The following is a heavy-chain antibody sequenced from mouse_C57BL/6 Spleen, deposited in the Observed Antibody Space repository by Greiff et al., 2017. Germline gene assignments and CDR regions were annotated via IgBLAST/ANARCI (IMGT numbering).Heavy chain of an antibody. Sequence: QVQLQQSGAELVRPGASVTLSCKASGYTFTDYEMHWVKQTPVHGLEWIGAIDPETGGTAYNQKFKGKAILTADKSSSTAYMELRSLTSEDSAVYYCTRLYDGYDFDYWGQGTTLTVSS. CDR2: IDPETGGT. D-gene: IGHD2-3*01. J-gene: IGHJ2*01. CDR3: TRLYDGYDFDY. V-gene: IGHV1-15*01. CDR1: GYTFTDYE.